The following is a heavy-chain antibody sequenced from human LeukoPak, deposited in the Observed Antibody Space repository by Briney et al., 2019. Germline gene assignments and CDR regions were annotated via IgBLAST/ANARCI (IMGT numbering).Heavy chain of an antibody. D-gene: IGHD5-24*01. J-gene: IGHJ4*02. CDR1: GLALSTFA. Sequence: RGSPSPSCSGSGLALSTFAMHWVRQAPGKGLEYVSAIDTDGGGTYYADSVKGRFTISRDKSKNTLYPQMRSLRAEDTAVYYCMTSYNSAYWAQGTLVTVSS. CDR3: MTSYNSAY. CDR2: IDTDGGGT. V-gene: IGHV3-64D*09.